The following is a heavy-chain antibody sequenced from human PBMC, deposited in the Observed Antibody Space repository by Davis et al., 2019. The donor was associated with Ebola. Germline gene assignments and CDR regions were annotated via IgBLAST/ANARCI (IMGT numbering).Heavy chain of an antibody. J-gene: IGHJ4*02. CDR1: GYTFTNYD. CDR3: AKARYGLQSLGMRIDY. D-gene: IGHD5-18*01. V-gene: IGHV1-8*01. CDR2: MNPNSANT. Sequence: ASVKVSCKASGYTFTNYDVHWVRQGTGQGLEWIGWMNPNSANTGYGQKFQGRVTMTRNTSISTAYMELSSLTSEDTAVYYCAKARYGLQSLGMRIDYWGQGTLVTVSS.